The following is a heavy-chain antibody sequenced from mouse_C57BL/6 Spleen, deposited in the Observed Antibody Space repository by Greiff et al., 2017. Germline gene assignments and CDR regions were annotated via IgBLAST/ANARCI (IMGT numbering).Heavy chain of an antibody. CDR1: GYTFTDYY. J-gene: IGHJ3*01. Sequence: VQLQQSGPELVKPGASVKISCKASGYTFTDYYMNWVKQSHGKSLEWIGDINPNNGGTSYNQKFKGKATLTVDKSSSTAYMELRSLTSEDSAVYYCARRMDYDSAWFAYWGQGTLVTVSA. CDR2: INPNNGGT. V-gene: IGHV1-26*01. D-gene: IGHD2-4*01. CDR3: ARRMDYDSAWFAY.